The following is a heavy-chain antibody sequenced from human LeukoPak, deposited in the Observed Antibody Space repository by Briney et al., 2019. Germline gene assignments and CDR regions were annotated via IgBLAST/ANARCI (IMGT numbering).Heavy chain of an antibody. V-gene: IGHV3-7*03. CDR3: ARARGGYDFDY. Sequence: GGSLRLSCAASRFTFSSYWMSWVRQAPGKGLEWVANIKQDGSEKYYVDSVKGRFTISRDNAKNSLYLQLNSLRAEDTAVYYCARARGGYDFDYWGQGTLVTVSS. CDR2: IKQDGSEK. D-gene: IGHD5-12*01. J-gene: IGHJ4*02. CDR1: RFTFSSYW.